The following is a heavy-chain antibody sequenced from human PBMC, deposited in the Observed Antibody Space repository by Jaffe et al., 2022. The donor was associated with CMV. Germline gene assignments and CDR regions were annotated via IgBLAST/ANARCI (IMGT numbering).Heavy chain of an antibody. D-gene: IGHD3-9*01. CDR3: ARHRIDILTGYYFVY. J-gene: IGHJ4*02. CDR1: GYSFTSYW. V-gene: IGHV5-10-1*03. Sequence: EVQLVQSGAEVKKPGESLRISCKGSGYSFTSYWISWVRQMPGKGLEWMGRIDPSDSYTNYSPSFQGHVTISADKSISTAYLQWSSLKASDTAMYYCARHRIDILTGYYFVYWGQGTLVTVSS. CDR2: IDPSDSYT.